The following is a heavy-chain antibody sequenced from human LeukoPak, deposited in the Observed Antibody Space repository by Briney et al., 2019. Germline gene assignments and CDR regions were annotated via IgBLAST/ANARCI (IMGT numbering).Heavy chain of an antibody. CDR3: ARQCSGYDCGLDY. Sequence: GESLKISCKASGYIFANYWIGWVRQMPGKGLEWMGIIYPGDSDTRYSPSFQGQVTISADKSISTAYLQWSSLKASDTAMYYCARQCSGYDCGLDYWGQGTLVTVSS. CDR1: GYIFANYW. J-gene: IGHJ4*02. CDR2: IYPGDSDT. D-gene: IGHD5-12*01. V-gene: IGHV5-51*01.